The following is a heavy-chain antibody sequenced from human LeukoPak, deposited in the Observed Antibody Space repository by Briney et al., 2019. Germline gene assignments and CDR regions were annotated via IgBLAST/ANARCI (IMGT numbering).Heavy chain of an antibody. CDR3: ARDLNWYSGYLFDY. CDR1: GGSFSGYY. V-gene: IGHV4-34*01. Sequence: TETLSLTCAVYGGSFSGYYWTWIRLPPGKGREWVGEIHPSGSTKYNPSLKSRVSISGDTPKNQFSLKLTSVTAADTAVYYCARDLNWYSGYLFDYWGQGTLVTVSS. D-gene: IGHD5-12*01. CDR2: IHPSGST. J-gene: IGHJ4*02.